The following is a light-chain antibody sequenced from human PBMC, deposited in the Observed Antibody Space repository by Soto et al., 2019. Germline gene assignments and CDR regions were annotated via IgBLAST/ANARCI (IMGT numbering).Light chain of an antibody. CDR2: TTS. J-gene: IGKJ4*01. V-gene: IGKV3-15*01. Sequence: EIVVTQSPATLSVSPGERATLSCRASQSVGNNFAWYQQKPGQAPRLLILTTSTRATGVPARFSGSGSGTEFTLAISCMQSEDFAVYYCQQYGDWPLTFGGGAKVEIE. CDR1: QSVGNN. CDR3: QQYGDWPLT.